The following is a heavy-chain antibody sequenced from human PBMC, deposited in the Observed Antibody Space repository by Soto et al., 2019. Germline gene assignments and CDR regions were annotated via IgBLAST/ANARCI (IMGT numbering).Heavy chain of an antibody. Sequence: QITLKESGPTLVKPTQTLTLTCPFSGFSLSSTRMAVGWIRPPPGKALEWLALIYWDDDKRYSPFLKSRLTITKDTSKNQVVLTMSNMDPVDTARYYCAHIVVAGLGYYFDYWGQGTLVTVSS. J-gene: IGHJ4*02. V-gene: IGHV2-5*02. CDR1: GFSLSSTRMA. CDR2: IYWDDDK. CDR3: AHIVVAGLGYYFDY. D-gene: IGHD6-19*01.